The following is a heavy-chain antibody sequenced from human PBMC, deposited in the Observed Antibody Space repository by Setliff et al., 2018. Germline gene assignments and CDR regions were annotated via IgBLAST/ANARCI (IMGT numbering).Heavy chain of an antibody. Sequence: PSETLSLTCTVSGASISSSRDYWGWIRQPPGKGLEWIGSIHYSGSTYYNPSLESRVTISVDTSKNQFSLKMTSVTAADTAVYYCARHGLHCTNGICPPPFDPWGQGTLVTVSS. D-gene: IGHD2-8*01. CDR2: IHYSGST. CDR1: GASISSSRDY. CDR3: ARHGLHCTNGICPPPFDP. V-gene: IGHV4-39*01. J-gene: IGHJ5*02.